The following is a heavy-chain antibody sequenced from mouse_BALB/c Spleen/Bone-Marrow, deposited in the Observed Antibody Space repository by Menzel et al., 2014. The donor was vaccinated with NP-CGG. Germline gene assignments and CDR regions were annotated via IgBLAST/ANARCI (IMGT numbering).Heavy chain of an antibody. CDR1: GFSFSNYG. Sequence: EVQGVESGGGLVKSGGSLKLSCAASGFSFSNYGMSWLRQTPEKRLEWVPTISGDGRYTFYSDSVKGRFTISRDNAKNNLYLQLSSLRSEDTALYYCARHAYYDQTEVSFVCWGQGTLVTVSA. V-gene: IGHV5-9-2*01. D-gene: IGHD2-4*01. J-gene: IGHJ3*01. CDR3: ARHAYYDQTEVSFVC. CDR2: ISGDGRYT.